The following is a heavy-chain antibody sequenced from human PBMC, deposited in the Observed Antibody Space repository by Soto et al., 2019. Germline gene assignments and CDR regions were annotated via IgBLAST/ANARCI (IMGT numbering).Heavy chain of an antibody. V-gene: IGHV3-23*01. J-gene: IGHJ4*02. Sequence: PGGSLRLSCAASGFTFSSYGMTWVRQAPGKGLEWVSTISGSDGKTFYADSVKGRFSISRDTSQSTLYLQMNSLRADDTAMYYCARWSYLDYWGQGTRVTVSS. CDR3: ARWSYLDY. D-gene: IGHD3-3*01. CDR2: ISGSDGKT. CDR1: GFTFSSYG.